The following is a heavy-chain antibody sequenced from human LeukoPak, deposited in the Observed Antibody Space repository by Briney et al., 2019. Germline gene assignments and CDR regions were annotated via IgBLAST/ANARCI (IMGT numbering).Heavy chain of an antibody. J-gene: IGHJ3*02. V-gene: IGHV4-59*01. Sequence: SETLSLTCTVSGGSISSYYWSWIRQPPGKGLEWIGYIYYSGSTNYNPSLKSRVTISVDTSKSQFSLKLRYLTAADTDVYFCARDGNIVGPTRHDVFDIWGQGTTVTVSS. CDR2: IYYSGST. CDR3: ARDGNIVGPTRHDVFDI. D-gene: IGHD1-26*01. CDR1: GGSISSYY.